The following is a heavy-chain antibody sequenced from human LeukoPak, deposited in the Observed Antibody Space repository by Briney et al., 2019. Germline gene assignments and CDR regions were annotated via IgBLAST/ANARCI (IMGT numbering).Heavy chain of an antibody. CDR1: GGSISGHY. J-gene: IGHJ3*02. D-gene: IGHD6-19*01. V-gene: IGHV4-59*11. CDR2: IYSSGST. CDR3: ARTVRQWQANDAFDI. Sequence: PSETLSLTCTVSGGSISGHYWTWIRQPPGKGLEWIGCIYSSGSTNSNPSLKSRVTMSVDTSKNQFSLRLSSVTAADTAVYYCARTVRQWQANDAFDIWGQGTMVTVSS.